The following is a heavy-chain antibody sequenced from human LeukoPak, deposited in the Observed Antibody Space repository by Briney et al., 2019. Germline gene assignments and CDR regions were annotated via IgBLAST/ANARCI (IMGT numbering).Heavy chain of an antibody. CDR2: IWYDGSNK. Sequence: PGGSLRLSCAASGFTFSSYGMHWVRQAPGKGLEWVAVIWYDGSNKYYADSVKGRFTISRDNSKNTLYLQMNSLRAEDTAVYYCARDRWELLPAGQEVGYWGQGTLVTVSS. V-gene: IGHV3-33*01. CDR3: ARDRWELLPAGQEVGY. D-gene: IGHD1-26*01. J-gene: IGHJ4*02. CDR1: GFTFSSYG.